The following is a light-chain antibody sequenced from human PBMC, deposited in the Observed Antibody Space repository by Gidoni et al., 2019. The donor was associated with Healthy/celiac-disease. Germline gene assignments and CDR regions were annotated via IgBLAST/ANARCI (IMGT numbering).Light chain of an antibody. CDR3: KQALQTPRRT. J-gene: IGKJ1*01. CDR1: QSLLHSNGYNY. Sequence: EIVMPHSLLSLPFTPGEPASISCRSSQSLLHSNGYNYLDWYLQKPGQSPQLLIYLGSNRASGVPDRFSGSGSGTEFTLKISRVEAEDVGVYYCKQALQTPRRTFGQGTKVEIK. CDR2: LGS. V-gene: IGKV2-28*01.